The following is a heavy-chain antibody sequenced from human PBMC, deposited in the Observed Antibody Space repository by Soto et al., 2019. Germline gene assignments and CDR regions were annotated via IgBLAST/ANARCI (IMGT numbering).Heavy chain of an antibody. CDR3: ARDSFGTLVVAATNAYYYYGMDV. Sequence: AASVKVSCKASGYSFTSYGISWVRQAPGQGLEWMGWISAYNGNTNYAQKLQGRVTMTTDTSTSTAYMELRSLRSDDTAVYYCARDSFGTLVVAATNAYYYYGMDVWGRGTTVPVSS. CDR2: ISAYNGNT. V-gene: IGHV1-18*04. D-gene: IGHD2-15*01. J-gene: IGHJ6*02. CDR1: GYSFTSYG.